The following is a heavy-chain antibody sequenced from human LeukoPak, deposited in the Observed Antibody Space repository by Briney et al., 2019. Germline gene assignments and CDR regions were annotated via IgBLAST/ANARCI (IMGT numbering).Heavy chain of an antibody. D-gene: IGHD1-20*01. CDR2: IWYDGSNK. CDR3: ARDLNPPVTGTKDYYYGMDV. V-gene: IGHV3-33*01. J-gene: IGHJ6*02. CDR1: GFTFSSYD. Sequence: GGSLRLSCAASGFTFSSYDMHWVRQAPGKGLEWVAVIWYDGSNKYYADSVKGRFTISRDNSKNTLYLQMNSLRAEDTAVYYCARDLNPPVTGTKDYYYGMDVWGQGTTVTVSS.